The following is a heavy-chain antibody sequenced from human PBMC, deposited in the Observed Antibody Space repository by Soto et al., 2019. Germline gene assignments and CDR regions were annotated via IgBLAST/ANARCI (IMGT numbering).Heavy chain of an antibody. J-gene: IGHJ6*02. D-gene: IGHD6-6*01. CDR2: INPNSGGT. Sequence: QVQLVQSGAEVKKPGASVKVSCKASGYTFTGYYMHWVRQAPGQGLEWMGWINPNSGGTNYAQKFQGWVTMTRDTSISTAYMELSGLRSDDTAVYYCARDRVSSSSVPYYYYYYGMDVWGQGTTVTVSS. CDR1: GYTFTGYY. V-gene: IGHV1-2*04. CDR3: ARDRVSSSSVPYYYYYYGMDV.